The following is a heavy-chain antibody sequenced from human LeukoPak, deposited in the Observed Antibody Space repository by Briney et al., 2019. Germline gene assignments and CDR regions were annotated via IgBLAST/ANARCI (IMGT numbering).Heavy chain of an antibody. J-gene: IGHJ4*02. V-gene: IGHV1-18*01. D-gene: IGHD1-26*01. CDR2: ISGYNGNT. CDR3: VRNRGHRLVGPTNYFDY. Sequence: VASVKVSCKSSAYKFTNYFITWARQAPGQGLEWMGWISGYNGNTNYAQKFQGRVTMTTDTSTSTAYMDLRSLRSDDTAVYYCVRNRGHRLVGPTNYFDYWGQGTLVTVSA. CDR1: AYKFTNYF.